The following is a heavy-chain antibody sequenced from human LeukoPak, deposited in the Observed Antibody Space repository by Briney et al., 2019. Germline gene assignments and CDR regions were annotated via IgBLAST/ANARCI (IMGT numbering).Heavy chain of an antibody. J-gene: IGHJ4*02. Sequence: GGSLRLSCAASGFTFSDYYMSWIRQAPGKGLEWVSYISSSSSYTNYADSVKGRFTISRDNAKNSLYLQMNSLRAEDTAVYYCARDSFYGSGSPDYWGQGTLVTVSS. CDR3: ARDSFYGSGSPDY. D-gene: IGHD3-10*01. CDR1: GFTFSDYY. V-gene: IGHV3-11*06. CDR2: ISSSSSYT.